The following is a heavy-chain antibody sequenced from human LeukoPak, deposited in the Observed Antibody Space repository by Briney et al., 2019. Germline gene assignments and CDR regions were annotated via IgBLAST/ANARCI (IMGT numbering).Heavy chain of an antibody. CDR2: ISSSSSYI. J-gene: IGHJ4*02. V-gene: IGHV3-21*01. Sequence: PGGSLRLSCAASGFTFSSYSMNWVRQAPGKGLEWVSSISSSSSYIYYADSVKGRFTISRDISKNTLYVQMNSLRVEDTAVYYCAKDGVYYNVFGLHLDYWGQGTLVTVSS. CDR1: GFTFSSYS. D-gene: IGHD3-22*01. CDR3: AKDGVYYNVFGLHLDY.